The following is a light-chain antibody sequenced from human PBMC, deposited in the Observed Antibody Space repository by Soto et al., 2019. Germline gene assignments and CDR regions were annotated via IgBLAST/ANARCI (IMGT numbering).Light chain of an antibody. V-gene: IGKV3-20*01. CDR1: QSVSSSY. CDR3: QQYGSSRGFT. Sequence: EIVLTQSPDTLSLSPGERATLSCRASQSVSSSYLAWYQQKPGQAPRLLIYGASSRATGIPDRFSGSGSGTDFTLTISRLEPEDFAVYYCQQYGSSRGFTFGPGTKVDFK. J-gene: IGKJ3*01. CDR2: GAS.